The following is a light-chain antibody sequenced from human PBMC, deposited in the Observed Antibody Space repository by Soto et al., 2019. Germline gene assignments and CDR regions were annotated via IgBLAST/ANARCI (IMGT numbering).Light chain of an antibody. CDR1: QSVTSSF. Sequence: EIGLTQSPGTLSLTPRERATLSCRASQSVTSSFFAWYQQKAGPARRLLIYCASISVTGIPDRFSGSGSGTDFTLTISRLEHEDFAVYCCQQYDNSPRFTFGGGTKVEIK. V-gene: IGKV3-20*01. CDR3: QQYDNSPRFT. J-gene: IGKJ4*01. CDR2: CAS.